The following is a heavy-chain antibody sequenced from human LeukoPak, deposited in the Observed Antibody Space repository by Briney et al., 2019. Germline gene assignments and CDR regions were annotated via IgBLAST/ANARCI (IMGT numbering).Heavy chain of an antibody. Sequence: ASVKVSCKASGGTFSSYAISWVRQAPGQGLEWMGGIIPIFGTANYAQKFQGRVTITADESTSTAYMELSSLRSEDTAVYYCARESEGYCSGGSCYRFDYWGQGTLVTVSS. J-gene: IGHJ4*02. V-gene: IGHV1-69*01. CDR3: ARESEGYCSGGSCYRFDY. D-gene: IGHD2-15*01. CDR2: IIPIFGTA. CDR1: GGTFSSYA.